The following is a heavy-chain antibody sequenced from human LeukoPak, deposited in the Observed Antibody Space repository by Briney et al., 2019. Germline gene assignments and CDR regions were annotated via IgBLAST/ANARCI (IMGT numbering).Heavy chain of an antibody. Sequence: GGSLRLSWAASGFTFSSYSMNWVRQAPGKGLEWVSSISSSSSYIYYADSVKGRFTISRDNAKNSLYLQMNSLRAEDTAVYYCARDPVYYYYGMDVWGQGTTVTVSS. V-gene: IGHV3-21*01. J-gene: IGHJ6*02. CDR3: ARDPVYYYYGMDV. CDR2: ISSSSSYI. CDR1: GFTFSSYS.